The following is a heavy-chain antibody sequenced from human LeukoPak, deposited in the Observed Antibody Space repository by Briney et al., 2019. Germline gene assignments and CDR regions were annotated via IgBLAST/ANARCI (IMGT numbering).Heavy chain of an antibody. CDR2: MNPNSGNT. J-gene: IGHJ6*02. D-gene: IGHD1-7*01. V-gene: IGHV1-8*01. CDR3: ARGYSSGTTDYYYYGMDV. Sequence: ASVKVSCKASGYTFTSYDINWVRQAPGQGLEWMGWMNPNSGNTGYAQKFQGRVTMTRNTSISTAYMELSSLRSEDTAVYYCARGYSSGTTDYYYYGMDVWGQGTTVTVSS. CDR1: GYTFTSYD.